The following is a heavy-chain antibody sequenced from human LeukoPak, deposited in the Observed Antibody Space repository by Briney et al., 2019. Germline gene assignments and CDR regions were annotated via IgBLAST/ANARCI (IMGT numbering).Heavy chain of an antibody. V-gene: IGHV4-39*01. Sequence: SETLSLTCTVSGGSISSSSYYWGWIRQPPGKGLEWIGSIYYSGSTYYNPSLKSRVTISVDTSKNQFSLKLSSVTAADTAVYYCARSKAHLSTSWYGTWFDPWGQGTLVTVSS. CDR3: ARSKAHLSTSWYGTWFDP. CDR2: IYYSGST. J-gene: IGHJ5*02. CDR1: GGSISSSSYY. D-gene: IGHD2-2*01.